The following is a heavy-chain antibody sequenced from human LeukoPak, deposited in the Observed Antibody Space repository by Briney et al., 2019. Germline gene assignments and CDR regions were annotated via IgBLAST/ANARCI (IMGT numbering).Heavy chain of an antibody. CDR1: GFPITNGYY. D-gene: IGHD3-10*01. Sequence: SETLSLTCTVSGFPITNGYYWGWIRQPPGKGLESIGSIYHSGVTYYNPSLKSRATISVDTSKNQFSLKLTSLTAADTAVYYCARVTKYYGSGSYIWGQGTLVTVSS. J-gene: IGHJ1*01. CDR3: ARVTKYYGSGSYI. V-gene: IGHV4-38-2*02. CDR2: IYHSGVT.